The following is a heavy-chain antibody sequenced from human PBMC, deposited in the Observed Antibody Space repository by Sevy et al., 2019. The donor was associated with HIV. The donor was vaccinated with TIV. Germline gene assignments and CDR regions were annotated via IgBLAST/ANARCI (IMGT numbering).Heavy chain of an antibody. CDR2: IYDSASA. J-gene: IGHJ4*02. CDR1: GDSISSYY. V-gene: IGHV4-4*07. D-gene: IGHD3-3*01. CDR3: ARDRVTIFGVSIEYYFDY. Sequence: SETLSLTCSVSGDSISSYYWSWIRQPAGKGLEWIGRIYDSASATYEPSLKSRVTMSLDTSKNQFSLKLNSVTAADTAVYYCARDRVTIFGVSIEYYFDYWGQGTLVTVSS.